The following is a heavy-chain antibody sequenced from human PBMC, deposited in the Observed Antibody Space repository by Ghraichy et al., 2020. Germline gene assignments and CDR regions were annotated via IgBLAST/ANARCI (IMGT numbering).Heavy chain of an antibody. CDR2: ISGGGGST. J-gene: IGHJ4*02. V-gene: IGHV3-23*01. D-gene: IGHD3-10*01. Sequence: GGSLRLSCAASGFTFSSYAMTWVRQAPGKGLEWVSSISGGGGSTNHADSVKGRFTISRDDSKNTLYLQMNSLRAEDTAIYYCAKGYASGNYYQDYWGQGTLVTVSS. CDR3: AKGYASGNYYQDY. CDR1: GFTFSSYA.